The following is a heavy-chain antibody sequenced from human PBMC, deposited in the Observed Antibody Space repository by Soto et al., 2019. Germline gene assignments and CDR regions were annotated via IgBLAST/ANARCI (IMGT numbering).Heavy chain of an antibody. Sequence: EVQLLESGGGSVQPGGSLRLSCAASGFTFITYDRTWVRQAPGKGLEWVSVSRGSDGSTYYADSVKGRFTISRDNSKNTVYLHMNSLSADDTAIYYCVKGNWGDYWAQGTLVTVSS. D-gene: IGHD7-27*01. CDR3: VKGNWGDY. CDR2: SRGSDGST. V-gene: IGHV3-23*01. J-gene: IGHJ4*02. CDR1: GFTFITYD.